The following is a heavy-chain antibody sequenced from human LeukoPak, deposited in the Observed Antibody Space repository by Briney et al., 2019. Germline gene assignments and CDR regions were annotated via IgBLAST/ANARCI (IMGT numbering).Heavy chain of an antibody. D-gene: IGHD1-26*01. CDR2: ISPNSGGT. J-gene: IGHJ4*02. CDR3: ARAKIVGAIFDY. V-gene: IGHV1-2*02. CDR1: GYTFTGYY. Sequence: ASVKVSCKASGYTFTGYYMHWVRQAPGQGLEWMGWISPNSGGTNYAQKFQGRVTMTRDTSISTAYMELSRLRSDDTAVYYCARAKIVGAIFDYWGQGTLVTVSS.